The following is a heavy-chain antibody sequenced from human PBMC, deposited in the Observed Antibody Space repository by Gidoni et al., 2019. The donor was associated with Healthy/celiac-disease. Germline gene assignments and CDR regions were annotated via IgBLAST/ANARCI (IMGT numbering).Heavy chain of an antibody. Sequence: QLQLQESGPGLVKPSETLSLTCTVSGGSISSSSYYWGWIRQPPGKGLEWIGSIYYSGSTYYNPSLKSRVTISVDTSKNQFSLKLSSVTAADTAVYYCARGIVGATYYYGMDVWGQGTTVTVSS. D-gene: IGHD1-26*01. CDR2: IYYSGST. CDR1: GGSISSSSYY. CDR3: ARGIVGATYYYGMDV. V-gene: IGHV4-39*01. J-gene: IGHJ6*02.